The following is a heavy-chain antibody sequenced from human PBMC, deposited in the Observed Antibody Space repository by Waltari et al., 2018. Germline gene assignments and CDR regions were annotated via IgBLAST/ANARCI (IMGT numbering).Heavy chain of an antibody. V-gene: IGHV1-69*10. J-gene: IGHJ6*03. CDR3: ARGRESSCYPCSYYYYYMDV. CDR1: GGTFSSYA. CDR2: IIPILGIA. D-gene: IGHD2-15*01. Sequence: QVQLVQSGAEVKKPGSSVKVSCKASGGTFSSYAISWVRQAPGQGLEWMGGIIPILGIANYAQKFQGRVTITADKSTSTAYMELSSLRSEDTAVYYCARGRESSCYPCSYYYYYMDVWGKGTTVTVSS.